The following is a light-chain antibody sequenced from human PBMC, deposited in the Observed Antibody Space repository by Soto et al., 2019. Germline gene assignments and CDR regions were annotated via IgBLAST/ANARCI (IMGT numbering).Light chain of an antibody. CDR1: ESLSTY. J-gene: IGKJ2*01. Sequence: EIVMTQSPATLYVSPGERVTLSCRASESLSTYLAGYQQKPGQAPRLLIYGASTKATGIPARFSGSGSATDFTLTISSLQSEDFAVYYCQSYNDWPFTFGQGTKLEI. CDR2: GAS. V-gene: IGKV3-15*01. CDR3: QSYNDWPFT.